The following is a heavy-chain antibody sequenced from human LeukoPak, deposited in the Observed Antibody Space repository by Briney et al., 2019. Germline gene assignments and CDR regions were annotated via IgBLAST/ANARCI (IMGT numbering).Heavy chain of an antibody. Sequence: GASVKVSCKASGYTFTGYYMHWVRQAPGQGLEWMGWINPNSGGTNYAQKFQGRVTMSRGTSISTAYMELSRLRSDDTAVYYCARDHDYGGSLDYWGQGTLVTVSS. CDR1: GYTFTGYY. CDR2: INPNSGGT. J-gene: IGHJ4*02. CDR3: ARDHDYGGSLDY. D-gene: IGHD4-23*01. V-gene: IGHV1-2*02.